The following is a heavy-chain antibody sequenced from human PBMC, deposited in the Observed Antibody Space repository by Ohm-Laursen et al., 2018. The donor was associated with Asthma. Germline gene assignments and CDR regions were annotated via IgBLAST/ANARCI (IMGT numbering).Heavy chain of an antibody. J-gene: IGHJ4*02. Sequence: TLSPTCTVSGDSINSGNNYWSWIRQHPGKGLEWIGYIYYSGITYSNPSLRSRVTISVDTSKNQFSLKLTSVTAADTAVYYCARGSFYYESTGYYFFDHWGQGALVTVSS. CDR2: IYYSGIT. CDR1: GDSINSGNNY. V-gene: IGHV4-31*03. D-gene: IGHD3-22*01. CDR3: ARGSFYYESTGYYFFDH.